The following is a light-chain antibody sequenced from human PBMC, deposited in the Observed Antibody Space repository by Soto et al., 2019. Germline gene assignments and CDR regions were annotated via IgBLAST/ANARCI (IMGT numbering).Light chain of an antibody. CDR2: DDR. CDR1: NIGDKS. Sequence: SYELTQPPSVSVAPGQTARITCGGDNIGDKSVHWYQQKAGQAPVLVVSDDRARPSGIAERLSGSTSGSTATLTISRVEAGDEADYHCQVYHRRSDHVVFGGGTKVTVL. J-gene: IGLJ3*02. CDR3: QVYHRRSDHVV. V-gene: IGLV3-21*02.